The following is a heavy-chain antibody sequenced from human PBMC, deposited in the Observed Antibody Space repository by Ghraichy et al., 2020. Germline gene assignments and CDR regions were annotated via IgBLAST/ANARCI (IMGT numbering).Heavy chain of an antibody. D-gene: IGHD4-17*01. Sequence: GGSLRLSCACSGFTFNNYGLNWVRQAPGKGLEWVSYISTSDTTIYYADSVEGRFTISRDNAKNSLFLQMNSLRAEDTAIYYCATRNPQYVDYYSFDYWGQGTLVTVSS. CDR3: ATRNPQYVDYYSFDY. V-gene: IGHV3-48*03. CDR2: ISTSDTTI. CDR1: GFTFNNYG. J-gene: IGHJ4*02.